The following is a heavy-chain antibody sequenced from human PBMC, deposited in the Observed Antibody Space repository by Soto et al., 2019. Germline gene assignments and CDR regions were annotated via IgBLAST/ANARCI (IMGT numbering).Heavy chain of an antibody. CDR3: ARWSGYDYYFDY. V-gene: IGHV1-3*01. CDR2: ISGGNGNT. D-gene: IGHD5-12*01. J-gene: IGHJ4*02. CDR1: GYTFNNYA. Sequence: QVQLVQSGAEVKKPGASVKVSCEASGYTFNNYAMHWVRQAPGQRLEWMGYISGGNGNTKHSEKLEGRVAITRDTSASTDYLELSSLSSEDTAVYYCARWSGYDYYFDYWGQGTLVIVSS.